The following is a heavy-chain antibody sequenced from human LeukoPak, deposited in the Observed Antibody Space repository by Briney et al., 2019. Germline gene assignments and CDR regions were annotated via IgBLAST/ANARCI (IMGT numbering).Heavy chain of an antibody. V-gene: IGHV3-74*01. J-gene: IGHJ4*02. Sequence: QPGGSLRLFCAASGFTLSSYWMHWVRQAPGKGLVWVSRINSDGSSTSYADSVKGRFTISRDNAKNTLYLQMNSLRAEDTAVYYCARDTPITGSQKEAGGLDYWGQGTLVTVSS. CDR2: INSDGSST. CDR1: GFTLSSYW. CDR3: ARDTPITGSQKEAGGLDY. D-gene: IGHD1-20*01.